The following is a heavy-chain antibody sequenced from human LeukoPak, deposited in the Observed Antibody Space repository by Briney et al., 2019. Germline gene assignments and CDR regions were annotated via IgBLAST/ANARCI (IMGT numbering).Heavy chain of an antibody. CDR3: ARDSRDTYYYDSSGMGNWFDP. CDR1: GFTFSSYS. CDR2: ISSSSSHI. J-gene: IGHJ5*02. Sequence: GGSLRLACAAAGFTFSSYSMNWVRQAPGKGLEWVSSISSSSSHIYYADSVTGRFTISRDNAKNSLYLQMNSLRAEDTAVYYCARDSRDTYYYDSSGMGNWFDPWGQGTLVTVSS. D-gene: IGHD3-22*01. V-gene: IGHV3-21*01.